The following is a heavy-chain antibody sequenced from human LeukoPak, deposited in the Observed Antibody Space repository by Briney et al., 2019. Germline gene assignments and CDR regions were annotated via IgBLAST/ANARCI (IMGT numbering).Heavy chain of an antibody. CDR3: ARRADMVAHLDY. D-gene: IGHD5-12*01. Sequence: SVKVSCKASGGTFSSYAISWVRQAPGQGLEWMGGIIPIFGTANYAQKFQGRVTITADESTSTAYRELSSLRSEDTAVYYCARRADMVAHLDYWGQGTLVTVSS. CDR2: IIPIFGTA. CDR1: GGTFSSYA. V-gene: IGHV1-69*13. J-gene: IGHJ4*02.